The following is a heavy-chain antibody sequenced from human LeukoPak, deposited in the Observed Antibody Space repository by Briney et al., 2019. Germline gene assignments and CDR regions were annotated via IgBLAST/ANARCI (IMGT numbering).Heavy chain of an antibody. Sequence: PSETLSLTCTVSGGSISSYYWSWIRQPAGEGLEWIGHIYTSGSTKYSPSLKSRVTMSVDTSKNQFSQKLSSVTAADTAVYYCARVADYYDSSGYSPGAFDIWGQGTMVTVSS. CDR1: GGSISSYY. D-gene: IGHD3-22*01. V-gene: IGHV4-4*07. CDR3: ARVADYYDSSGYSPGAFDI. J-gene: IGHJ3*02. CDR2: IYTSGST.